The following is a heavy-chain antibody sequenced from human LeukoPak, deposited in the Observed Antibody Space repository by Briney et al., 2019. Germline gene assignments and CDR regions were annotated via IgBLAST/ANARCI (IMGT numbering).Heavy chain of an antibody. CDR3: ARGNTVTCFDY. J-gene: IGHJ4*02. CDR2: ISSNGGST. CDR1: GFTFSSYA. V-gene: IGHV3-64*01. D-gene: IGHD4-11*01. Sequence: PGGSLRLSCAASGFTFSSYAMHWVRQAPGKGLEYVSAISSNGGSTYYANSVKGRFTISRDNSKNTLYLQMGSLRAEDMAVYYCARGNTVTCFDYWGQGTLVTVSS.